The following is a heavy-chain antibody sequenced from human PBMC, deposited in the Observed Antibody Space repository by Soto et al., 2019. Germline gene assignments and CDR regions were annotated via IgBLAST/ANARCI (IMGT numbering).Heavy chain of an antibody. CDR3: ARQPYSSGTLDYYYGMDV. D-gene: IGHD6-19*01. Sequence: GEPMKICCKGSGYSFTSYWIGWVRQMPGKGLEWMGIIYPGDSDTRYSPSFQGQVTISADKSISTAYLQWSSLKASDTAMYYCARQPYSSGTLDYYYGMDVWGQGTTVTVSS. V-gene: IGHV5-51*01. CDR1: GYSFTSYW. CDR2: IYPGDSDT. J-gene: IGHJ6*02.